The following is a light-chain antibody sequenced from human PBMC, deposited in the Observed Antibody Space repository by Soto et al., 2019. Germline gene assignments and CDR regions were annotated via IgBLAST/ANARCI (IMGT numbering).Light chain of an antibody. V-gene: IGLV2-14*01. CDR2: EVI. Sequence: QSALTQPASVSGSPGQSITISCTATSSDVVDFNYISWYQQYPGKTPKLIIYEVINRPAGISDGFSGPASGNTASLTISRLQAEDEADYYCGAYTSNSAHVFGTGTKLTVL. CDR1: SSDVVDFNY. J-gene: IGLJ1*01. CDR3: GAYTSNSAHV.